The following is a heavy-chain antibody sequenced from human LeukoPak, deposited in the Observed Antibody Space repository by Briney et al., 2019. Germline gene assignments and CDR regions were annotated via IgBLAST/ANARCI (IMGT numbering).Heavy chain of an antibody. Sequence: SETLSLTCTVSGDSISSSSYYWGWIRQPPGKGLEWIGSICYSGSTYYNPSLKSRVTISVDTSKNQFSLKLSSVTAADTAVYYCARRNVLLWFGELFSSYYFDYWGQGTLVTVSS. J-gene: IGHJ4*02. CDR3: ARRNVLLWFGELFSSYYFDY. CDR1: GDSISSSSYY. CDR2: ICYSGST. V-gene: IGHV4-39*07. D-gene: IGHD3-10*01.